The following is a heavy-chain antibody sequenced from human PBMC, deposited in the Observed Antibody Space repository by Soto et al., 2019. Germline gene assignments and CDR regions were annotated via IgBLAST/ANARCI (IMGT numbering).Heavy chain of an antibody. Sequence: EVQLVESGGGLVKPGGSLRLSCAASGFTFSSYSVNWVRQAPGKGLAWVSSISSSRSYIYYADSVRGRFTITRDDAKNSLYLQMNSLRAEDTAVYYCARDPSMVRGENWYFDLWGRGTLVTVSS. J-gene: IGHJ2*01. CDR1: GFTFSSYS. D-gene: IGHD3-10*01. CDR3: ARDPSMVRGENWYFDL. V-gene: IGHV3-21*01. CDR2: ISSSRSYI.